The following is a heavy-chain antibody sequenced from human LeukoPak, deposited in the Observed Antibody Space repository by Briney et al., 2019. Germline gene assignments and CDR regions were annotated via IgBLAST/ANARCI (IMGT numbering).Heavy chain of an antibody. CDR3: ARDCYDTSGYYYAYFQH. V-gene: IGHV3-53*01. CDR2: IYRNGVT. CDR1: GFTVSSNY. J-gene: IGHJ1*01. D-gene: IGHD3-22*01. Sequence: PGGSLRLSCAASGFTVSSNYMSLVRQAPGKGLEWVSVIYRNGVTYYADSVKGRFTISRDNSKNTLYLQMNSLRAEDTAVYYCARDCYDTSGYYYAYFQHWGQGTLVTVSS.